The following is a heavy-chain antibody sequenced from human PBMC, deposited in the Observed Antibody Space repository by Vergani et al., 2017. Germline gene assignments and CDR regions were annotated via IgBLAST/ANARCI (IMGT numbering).Heavy chain of an antibody. CDR2: ISYDGSNK. V-gene: IGHV3-30*01. CDR3: AKDLGIAEYFDY. D-gene: IGHD6-13*01. CDR1: GFTFSSYA. Sequence: QVQLVESGGGVVQPGRSLRLSCAASGFTFSSYAMHWVRQAPGKGLEWVAVISYDGSNKYYADSVKGRFTISRDNSKNTLYLQMNSLRAEDTAVYYCAKDLGIAEYFDYWGQGTLVTVSS. J-gene: IGHJ4*02.